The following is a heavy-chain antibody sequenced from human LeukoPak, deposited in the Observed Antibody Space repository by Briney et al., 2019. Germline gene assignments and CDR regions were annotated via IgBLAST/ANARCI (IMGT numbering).Heavy chain of an antibody. Sequence: GGSLRLSCAASGFTVSSNYMSWVRQAPGKGLEWVSVIYSGGSTYYADSVKGRFTISRDNSKNTLYLQMNSLRAEDTAVYYCARELLRAARPIDYWGQGTLVTVSS. V-gene: IGHV3-66*01. CDR2: IYSGGST. D-gene: IGHD6-6*01. J-gene: IGHJ4*02. CDR1: GFTVSSNY. CDR3: ARELLRAARPIDY.